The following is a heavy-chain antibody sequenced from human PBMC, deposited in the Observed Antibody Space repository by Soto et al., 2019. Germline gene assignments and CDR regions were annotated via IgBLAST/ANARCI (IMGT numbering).Heavy chain of an antibody. Sequence: ASVKVSCKASGYTFTAYFIHWVRQAPGQGLQWMGWINPNSGGTNYPRTFQGRVTMTRDTSISTAYMELNRLTSDDTAVFFCARIKTYSVSYPLDCWGQGNLVTVSS. CDR3: ARIKTYSVSYPLDC. J-gene: IGHJ4*02. CDR2: INPNSGGT. D-gene: IGHD3-16*02. CDR1: GYTFTAYF. V-gene: IGHV1-2*02.